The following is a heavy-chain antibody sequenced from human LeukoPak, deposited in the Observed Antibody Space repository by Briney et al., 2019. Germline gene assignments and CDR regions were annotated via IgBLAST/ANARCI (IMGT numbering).Heavy chain of an antibody. CDR3: ARRTPYDVLTGYYNFDY. V-gene: IGHV4-39*01. D-gene: IGHD3-9*01. CDR1: GGSISSSSYY. Sequence: SETLSLTCTVSGGSISSSSYYWGWIRQPPGKGLEGIGNIYYSGSTYYNPSLESRVTISVDTSKNQFSLKLTSVTAADTAAYYCARRTPYDVLTGYYNFDYWGQGTLVTVSS. CDR2: IYYSGST. J-gene: IGHJ4*02.